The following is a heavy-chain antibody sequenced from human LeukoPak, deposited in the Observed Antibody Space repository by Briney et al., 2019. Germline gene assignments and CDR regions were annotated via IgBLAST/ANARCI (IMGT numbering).Heavy chain of an antibody. CDR2: ISGSGGST. D-gene: IGHD3-9*01. J-gene: IGHJ4*02. Sequence: GGSLRLSCAASGFTFSSYAMSWVRQAPGKGLEWVSAISGSGGSTYYADSVKGRFTISRDNSKNTLYLQMNSPRAEDTAVYYCAKNPPRIRYFDWPKDYWGQGTLVTVSS. CDR3: AKNPPRIRYFDWPKDY. V-gene: IGHV3-23*01. CDR1: GFTFSSYA.